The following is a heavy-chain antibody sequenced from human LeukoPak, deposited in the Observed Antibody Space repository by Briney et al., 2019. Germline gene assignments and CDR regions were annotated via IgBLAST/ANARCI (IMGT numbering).Heavy chain of an antibody. CDR2: INPNSGGT. V-gene: IGHV1-2*02. D-gene: IGHD1-1*01. CDR1: GGTFSSYA. J-gene: IGHJ6*03. Sequence: ASVTVSCKASGGTFSSYAISWVRQAPGQGLEWMGWINPNSGGTNYAQKFQGRVTMTRDTSISTAYMELSRLRSDDTAVYYCARAAGYGREYYFYYYMDVWGKGTTVTVSS. CDR3: ARAAGYGREYYFYYYMDV.